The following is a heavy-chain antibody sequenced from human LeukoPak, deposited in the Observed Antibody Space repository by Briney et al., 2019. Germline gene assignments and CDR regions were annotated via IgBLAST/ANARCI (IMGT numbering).Heavy chain of an antibody. J-gene: IGHJ3*02. D-gene: IGHD4-23*01. V-gene: IGHV1-2*02. CDR1: GHTFTCYY. Sequence: ASVRVSCKASGHTFTCYYMHWVRQAPGQGLEWMGWINANSGGTNYAQKFQGRVTMTRDTSISTAYMELSRLRSDDTAVYYCASPHGGNPPDAFDIWGQGTMVTVSS. CDR3: ASPHGGNPPDAFDI. CDR2: INANSGGT.